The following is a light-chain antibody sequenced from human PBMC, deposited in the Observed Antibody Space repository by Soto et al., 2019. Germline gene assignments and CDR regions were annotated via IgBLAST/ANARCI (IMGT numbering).Light chain of an antibody. CDR3: GSWDSSLSAYV. CDR1: SSDVGDNY. J-gene: IGLJ1*01. CDR2: EVS. V-gene: IGLV2-8*01. Sequence: QSALTQPPSASGSPGQSVTISCTGTSSDVGDNYVSWYQQHLGKAPKLIIYEVSQRPSGVPDRFSGSKSGTSATLGITGFQTGDEADYYCGSWDSSLSAYVFGTGTKLTVL.